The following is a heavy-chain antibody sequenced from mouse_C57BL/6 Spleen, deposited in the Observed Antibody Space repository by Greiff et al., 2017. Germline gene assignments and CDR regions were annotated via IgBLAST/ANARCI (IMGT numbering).Heavy chain of an antibody. J-gene: IGHJ3*01. CDR2: IYPRSGNT. CDR3: AVSMVTTAAGFAY. Sequence: QVQLQQPGAELARPGASVKLSCKASGYTFTSYGISWVKQRPGQGLEWIGEIYPRSGNTYYNEKFKGKATLTADTSSSTAYMELRSLTSEDSAVYFSAVSMVTTAAGFAYWGQGTLVTVSA. V-gene: IGHV1-81*01. CDR1: GYTFTSYG. D-gene: IGHD2-2*01.